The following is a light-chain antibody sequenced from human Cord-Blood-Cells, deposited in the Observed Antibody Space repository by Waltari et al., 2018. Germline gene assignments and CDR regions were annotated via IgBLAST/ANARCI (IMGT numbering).Light chain of an antibody. CDR1: ALPKQY. J-gene: IGLJ3*02. V-gene: IGLV3-25*03. Sequence: SYELTQPPSVSVSPGQTARITCSGDALPKQYAYGYQQKPGQAPVLVIYKDSERPSGIPERFSGSSSGTTVTLTISGVQAEDEADYYCQSADSSGTYPNWVFGGGTKLTVL. CDR2: KDS. CDR3: QSADSSGTYPNWV.